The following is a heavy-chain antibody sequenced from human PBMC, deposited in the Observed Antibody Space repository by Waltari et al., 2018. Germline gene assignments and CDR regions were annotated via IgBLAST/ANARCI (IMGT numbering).Heavy chain of an antibody. CDR1: GYTFTSYD. Sequence: QVQLVQSGAEVKKPGASVKVSCKASGYTFTSYDINWVRQATGQGLEWMGWMNPNSGNTGYAQKFQGRVTITRNTSISTAYMELSSLRSEDTAVYYCARVPLNYYGSGSYRYYYYYGMDVWGQGTTVTVSS. CDR2: MNPNSGNT. D-gene: IGHD3-10*01. J-gene: IGHJ6*02. V-gene: IGHV1-8*03. CDR3: ARVPLNYYGSGSYRYYYYYGMDV.